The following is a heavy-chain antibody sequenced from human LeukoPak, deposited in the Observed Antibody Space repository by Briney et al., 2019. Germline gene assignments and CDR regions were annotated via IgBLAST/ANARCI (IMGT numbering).Heavy chain of an antibody. J-gene: IGHJ4*02. V-gene: IGHV3-30-3*01. Sequence: PGGSLRLSCAASGFTFSSYAMHWVRQAPGKGLEWVAVISYDGSYKYYADSVKGRFTISRDNSKNTLYLQMNSLRAEDTAVYYCAREATGADYWGQGTLVTVSS. CDR3: AREATGADY. D-gene: IGHD5-12*01. CDR2: ISYDGSYK. CDR1: GFTFSSYA.